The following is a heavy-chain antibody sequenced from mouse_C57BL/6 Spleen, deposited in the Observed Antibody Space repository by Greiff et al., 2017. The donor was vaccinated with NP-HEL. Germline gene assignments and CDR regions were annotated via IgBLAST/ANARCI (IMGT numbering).Heavy chain of an antibody. CDR3: ARSGDYECAY. V-gene: IGHV1-52*01. Sequence: QVQLQQPGAELVRPGSSVKLSCKASGYTFTSYWMHWVKQRPIQGLEWIGNIDPSDSETHYNQKFKDKATLTVDKSSSTAYMQLSSLTSEDSAVYYCARSGDYECAYWGQGTLVTVSA. J-gene: IGHJ3*01. D-gene: IGHD2-4*01. CDR1: GYTFTSYW. CDR2: IDPSDSET.